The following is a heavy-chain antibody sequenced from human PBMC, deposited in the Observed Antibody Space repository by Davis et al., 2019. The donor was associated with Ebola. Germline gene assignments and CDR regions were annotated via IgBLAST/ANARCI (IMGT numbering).Heavy chain of an antibody. CDR2: INPSGGST. CDR3: ANIGYVVSSYYGMDV. V-gene: IGHV1-46*01. Sequence: AASVKVSCKASGYTFTSYYMHWVRQAPGQGLEWMGIINPSGGSTSYAQKFQGRVTMTRDTSTSTVYMELSSLRSEDTAVYYCANIGYVVSSYYGMDVWGQGTTVTVSS. J-gene: IGHJ6*02. CDR1: GYTFTSYY. D-gene: IGHD3-22*01.